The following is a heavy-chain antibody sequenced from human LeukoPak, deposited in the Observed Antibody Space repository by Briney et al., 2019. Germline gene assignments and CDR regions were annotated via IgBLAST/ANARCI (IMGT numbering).Heavy chain of an antibody. J-gene: IGHJ4*02. D-gene: IGHD2-21*01. V-gene: IGHV3-15*01. Sequence: PGGSLRLSCVASVVTFSIALMNRVRQAPGKGLEWVGRIKSKTDGGTTDYAAPVKGRITISRDDSTNTLHLQMNSLKTEDTAVYYCPISWARAVIAVYPFDNWGQGTLVTVSS. CDR1: VVTFSIAL. CDR3: PISWARAVIAVYPFDN. CDR2: IKSKTDGGTT.